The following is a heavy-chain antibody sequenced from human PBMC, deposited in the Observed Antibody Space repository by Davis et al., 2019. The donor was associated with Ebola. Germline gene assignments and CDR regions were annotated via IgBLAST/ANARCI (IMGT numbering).Heavy chain of an antibody. Sequence: MPGGSLRLSCAVYGVSFSGYYWNWIRQPPGKGLEWIEEINHSGRTNYNPSLKSRVTMSVDTSKNQFSLRVRSVTAADTAVYYCARGGGYGGYGMDVWGQGTTVTVSS. CDR1: GVSFSGYY. J-gene: IGHJ6*02. CDR2: INHSGRT. V-gene: IGHV4-34*01. CDR3: ARGGGYGGYGMDV. D-gene: IGHD6-25*01.